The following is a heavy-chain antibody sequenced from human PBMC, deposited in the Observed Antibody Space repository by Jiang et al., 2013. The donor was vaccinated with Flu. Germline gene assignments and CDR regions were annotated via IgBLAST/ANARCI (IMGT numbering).Heavy chain of an antibody. CDR3: AREGGDIVVVPAAINDYYYYMDV. CDR1: GFTFSSYS. Sequence: QLVESGGGLVKPGGSLRLSCAASGFTFSSYSMNWVRQAPGKGLEWVSSISSSSSYIYYADSVKGRFTISRDNAKNSLYLQMNSLRAEDTAVYYCAREGGDIVVVPAAINDYYYYMDVWGKGTTVTVSS. V-gene: IGHV3-21*01. D-gene: IGHD2-2*02. CDR2: ISSSSSYI. J-gene: IGHJ6*03.